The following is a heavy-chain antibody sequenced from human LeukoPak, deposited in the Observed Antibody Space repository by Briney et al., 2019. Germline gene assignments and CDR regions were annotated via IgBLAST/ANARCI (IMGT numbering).Heavy chain of an antibody. Sequence: SGGSLRLSCAASGFTVITNDMTWVRQAPGEGLEWVSVLYSDGNTKYADSVQGRFTISGDNSKNTLYLEMNSLSPDDTAVYYCARGVEPLAANTLAYWGQGTLVTVSS. D-gene: IGHD3-16*01. CDR1: GFTVITND. CDR3: ARGVEPLAANTLAY. CDR2: LYSDGNT. V-gene: IGHV3-53*01. J-gene: IGHJ4*02.